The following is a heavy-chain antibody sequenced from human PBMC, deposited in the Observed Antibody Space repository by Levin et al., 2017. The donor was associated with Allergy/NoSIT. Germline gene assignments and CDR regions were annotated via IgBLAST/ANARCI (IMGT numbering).Heavy chain of an antibody. V-gene: IGHV4-59*01. CDR3: ARDRGGGKITFCGVATEDAFDI. J-gene: IGHJ3*02. D-gene: IGHD3-3*01. CDR2: IYDSGST. Sequence: SETLSLTCTVSGGSLSTYYWNWIRQPPGKGLEWIGYIYDSGSTNYNPSLKSRVTISVDTSKNQFSLKMRSVTAADTAVYYCARDRGGGKITFCGVATEDAFDIWGQGTMVTVSS. CDR1: GGSLSTYY.